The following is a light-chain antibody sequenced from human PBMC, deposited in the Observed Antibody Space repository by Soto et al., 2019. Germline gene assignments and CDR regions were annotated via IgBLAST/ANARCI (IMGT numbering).Light chain of an antibody. CDR2: YDD. Sequence: QSVLTQPPSRSEAPRQRGTISCSGSSSNIANNAVNWYQQLPGKAPKLLIYYDDLLPSGVSDRFSGSKSGTSSSLAISGPQSEDEADYYCAACDDSLNGQVFGTGTKVTVL. CDR3: AACDDSLNGQV. V-gene: IGLV1-36*01. CDR1: SSNIANNA. J-gene: IGLJ1*01.